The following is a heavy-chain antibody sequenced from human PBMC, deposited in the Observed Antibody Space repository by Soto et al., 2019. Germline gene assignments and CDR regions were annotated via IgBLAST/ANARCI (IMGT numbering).Heavy chain of an antibody. CDR3: TRHPPIARFENGLDV. CDR1: GGSISGYY. V-gene: IGHV4-59*08. D-gene: IGHD2-21*01. Sequence: QVQLQESGPGLVKPSETLSLTCSVSGGSISGYYWSWIRQPPGKGLEWIGYIYYNGYTIYSPSLNRRVTISVDTSKNQSSLKLTSVTAADTAMYYCTRHPPIARFENGLDVWGQGTTVTVSS. CDR2: IYYNGYT. J-gene: IGHJ6*02.